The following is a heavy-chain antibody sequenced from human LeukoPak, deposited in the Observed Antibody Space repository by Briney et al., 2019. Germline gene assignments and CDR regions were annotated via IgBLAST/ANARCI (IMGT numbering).Heavy chain of an antibody. V-gene: IGHV3-21*01. CDR1: GSTFSSYS. Sequence: GGSLTLACAASGSTFSSYSMNWVRQAPGKGLEWVSSISSSSSYIYYADSVKGRFTISRDNAKNSLYLQMNSLRAEDTAVYYCARVVDAYAFDIWGQGTMVTVSS. CDR3: ARVVDAYAFDI. D-gene: IGHD2-8*01. J-gene: IGHJ3*02. CDR2: ISSSSSYI.